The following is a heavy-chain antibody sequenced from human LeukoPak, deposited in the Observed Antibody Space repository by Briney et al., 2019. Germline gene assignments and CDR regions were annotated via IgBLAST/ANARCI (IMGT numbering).Heavy chain of an antibody. CDR1: GGSFSGYY. J-gene: IGHJ4*02. D-gene: IGHD2-2*01. Sequence: PSETLSLTCAVYGGSFSGYYWSWIRQPPGKGLEWIGEINHSGSTNYNPSLKSRVTISVDTSKTQFSLKLSSVTAADAAVYYCARGYCSSTSCYEGDYWGQGTLVTVSS. V-gene: IGHV4-34*01. CDR2: INHSGST. CDR3: ARGYCSSTSCYEGDY.